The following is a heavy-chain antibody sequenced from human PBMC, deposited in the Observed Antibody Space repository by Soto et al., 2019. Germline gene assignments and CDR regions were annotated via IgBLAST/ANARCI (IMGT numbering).Heavy chain of an antibody. CDR1: GFGFPAYS. D-gene: IGHD2-15*01. CDR2: ISPDGGTT. J-gene: IGHJ5*02. Sequence: GGSLRLSCSASGFGFPAYSMHWFRQAPGKGLEHVAAISPDGGTTSYAASVKGRFTMSRDNSKNTVSLQMSSLRPDDTAVYYCVKAANRRAHWFDPWGQGTLVTVSS. V-gene: IGHV3-64D*06. CDR3: VKAANRRAHWFDP.